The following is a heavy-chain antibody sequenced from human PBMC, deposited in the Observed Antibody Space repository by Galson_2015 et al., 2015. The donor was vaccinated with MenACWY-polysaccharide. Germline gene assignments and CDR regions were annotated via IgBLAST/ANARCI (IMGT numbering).Heavy chain of an antibody. Sequence: SVKVSCKASGYTFTDYYMHWVRQAPGQGLEWMGWINPTSGATNYAQKFQGWVTMTRDTSITTAYMELSRLTSDDTAVYYCAREGRSTTMVSLDYWGQGTLVTVSS. CDR3: AREGRSTTMVSLDY. D-gene: IGHD5-18*01. J-gene: IGHJ4*02. V-gene: IGHV1-2*04. CDR1: GYTFTDYY. CDR2: INPTSGAT.